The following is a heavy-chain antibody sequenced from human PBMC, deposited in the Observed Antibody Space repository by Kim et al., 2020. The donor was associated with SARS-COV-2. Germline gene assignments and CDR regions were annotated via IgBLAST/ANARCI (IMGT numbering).Heavy chain of an antibody. Sequence: GGSLRLSCAASGFTFSSYEMNWVRQAPGKGLEWVSYISSSGSTIYYADSVKGRFTISRDNAKNSLYLQMNSLRAEDTAVYYCARDQGNDFWSGYSPSYYYYYGMDVWGQGTTVTVSS. CDR1: GFTFSSYE. D-gene: IGHD3-3*01. CDR3: ARDQGNDFWSGYSPSYYYYYGMDV. V-gene: IGHV3-48*03. J-gene: IGHJ6*02. CDR2: ISSSGSTI.